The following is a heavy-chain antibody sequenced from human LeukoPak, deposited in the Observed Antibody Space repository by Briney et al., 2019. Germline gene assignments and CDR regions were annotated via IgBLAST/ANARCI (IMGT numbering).Heavy chain of an antibody. Sequence: AASVKVSCKASGYTFTGYYMHWVRQAPGQGLEWMGWINPNSGGTNYAQKFQGRVTMTRGTSISTAYVELSRLRSDDTAVYYCARDLIVVVPAAAFDYWGQGTLVTVSS. J-gene: IGHJ4*02. CDR2: INPNSGGT. CDR1: GYTFTGYY. CDR3: ARDLIVVVPAAAFDY. D-gene: IGHD2-2*01. V-gene: IGHV1-2*02.